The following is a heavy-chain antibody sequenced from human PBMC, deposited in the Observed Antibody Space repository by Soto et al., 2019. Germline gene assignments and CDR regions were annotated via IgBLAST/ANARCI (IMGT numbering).Heavy chain of an antibody. J-gene: IGHJ6*02. V-gene: IGHV1-18*01. Sequence: QVHLEQSGAEVKKPGASVKVTCKASDYTFYNFGIAWVRQAPGQGLEGMGWISTYNDHTNYAQRFQGRVTMPTETSACLASMELRSLRAVDTAVYYCASLPNRGFHTHYFYGIDVWGQGTTVAVSS. CDR2: ISTYNDHT. CDR1: DYTFYNFG. CDR3: ASLPNRGFHTHYFYGIDV. D-gene: IGHD5-12*01.